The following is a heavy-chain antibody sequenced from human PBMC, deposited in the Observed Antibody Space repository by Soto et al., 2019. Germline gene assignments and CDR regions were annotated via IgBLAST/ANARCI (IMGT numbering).Heavy chain of an antibody. CDR3: ARDVHRQLVPKGNWFDP. J-gene: IGHJ5*02. Sequence: SATLSLTCTVSGGSISSGDYYWSWIRQPPGKGLEWIGYIYYSGSTYYNPSLKSRVTISVDTSKNQFSLKLSSVTAADTAVYYCARDVHRQLVPKGNWFDPWGQGTLVTVSS. CDR1: GGSISSGDYY. CDR2: IYYSGST. D-gene: IGHD6-6*01. V-gene: IGHV4-30-4*01.